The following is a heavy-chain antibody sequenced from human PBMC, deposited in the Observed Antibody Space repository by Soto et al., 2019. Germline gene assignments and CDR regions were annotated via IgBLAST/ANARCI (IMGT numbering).Heavy chain of an antibody. CDR1: GYSFTSYW. CDR2: IYPGDFDT. Sequence: LWESLKISCNGSGYSFTSYWIGWSRQMRGKGLEWMGIIYPGDFDTRYSPSFQGQVTISADKSISTAYLQWISLKASDTAMYYCASLYYDSSGYYYDYAFDIWGQGTMVTVSS. V-gene: IGHV5-51*01. J-gene: IGHJ3*02. D-gene: IGHD3-22*01. CDR3: ASLYYDSSGYYYDYAFDI.